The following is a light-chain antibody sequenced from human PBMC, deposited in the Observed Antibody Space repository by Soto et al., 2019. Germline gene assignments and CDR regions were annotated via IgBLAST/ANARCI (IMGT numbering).Light chain of an antibody. CDR3: LQDHSPPYT. CDR2: VAS. J-gene: IGKJ2*01. CDR1: QGISKV. V-gene: IGKV1-6*01. Sequence: IQITQSPSSLSASVGDIVNITCRASQGISKVLGWYQQKPGKAPILLIYVASTLQYGDPSRFSGSGSGTEFTLTISGLQPEDFATYFCLQDHSPPYTFGQGNKLEI.